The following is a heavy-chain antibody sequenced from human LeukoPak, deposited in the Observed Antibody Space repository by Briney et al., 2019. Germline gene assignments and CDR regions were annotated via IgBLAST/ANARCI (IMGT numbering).Heavy chain of an antibody. D-gene: IGHD1-26*01. J-gene: IGHJ6*02. Sequence: HTGGSLRLSCAASGFTFSSYATHWVRQAPGKGLEYVSAISSNGGSTYYANSVKGRFTISRDNSKNTLYLQMGSLRAEDMAVYYCARTWELLRYYGMDVWGQGTTVTVSS. CDR3: ARTWELLRYYGMDV. CDR1: GFTFSSYA. CDR2: ISSNGGST. V-gene: IGHV3-64*01.